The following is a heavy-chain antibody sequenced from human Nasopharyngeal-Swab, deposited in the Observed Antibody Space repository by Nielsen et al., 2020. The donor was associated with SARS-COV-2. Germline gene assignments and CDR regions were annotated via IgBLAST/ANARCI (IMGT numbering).Heavy chain of an antibody. J-gene: IGHJ6*02. CDR2: MYYSGST. Sequence: SETLSLTCTVSGGSISSYYWSWIRQPPGKGLEWIGYMYYSGSTKYNPSIKSRVTISVDRSKNQFSLRLSSVTAADTAVYYCARRYFDSLYGMDVWGQGTTVTVSS. D-gene: IGHD3-9*01. V-gene: IGHV4-59*01. CDR3: ARRYFDSLYGMDV. CDR1: GGSISSYY.